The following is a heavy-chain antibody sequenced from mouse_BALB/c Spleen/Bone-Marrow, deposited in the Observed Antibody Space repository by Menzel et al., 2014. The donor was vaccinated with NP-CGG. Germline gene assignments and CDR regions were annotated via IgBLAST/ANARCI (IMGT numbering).Heavy chain of an antibody. D-gene: IGHD1-1*01. CDR3: ASTTVVDY. CDR1: GYTFTSYW. J-gene: IGHJ2*01. CDR2: INPSTGYT. Sequence: LVESGAELAKPGASVKMSCKASGYTFTSYWMHWVKQRPGQGLEWIGYINPSTGYTEYNQKFKDKATLTANKSSSTAYMQLSSLTSEDSAVYYCASTTVVDYWGQGTTLTVSS. V-gene: IGHV1-7*01.